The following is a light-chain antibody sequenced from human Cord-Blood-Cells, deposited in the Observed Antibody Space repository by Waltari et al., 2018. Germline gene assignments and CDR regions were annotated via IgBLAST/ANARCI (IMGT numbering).Light chain of an antibody. J-gene: IGLJ1*01. CDR2: DVS. CDR1: SSDVGGYYY. V-gene: IGLV2-14*01. Sequence: QSALTQPASVSGSPGQSITIPCTGTSSDVGGYYYLSWYQQHPGKAPKLRIYDVSKRPSGVSNRFSGSKSGNTASLTISGLQAEDEADYYCSSYTSSSTYVFGTGTKVTVL. CDR3: SSYTSSSTYV.